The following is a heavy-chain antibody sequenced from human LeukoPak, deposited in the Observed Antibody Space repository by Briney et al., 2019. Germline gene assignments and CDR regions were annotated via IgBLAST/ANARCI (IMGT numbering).Heavy chain of an antibody. CDR1: GDSISTYY. J-gene: IGHJ3*02. CDR3: ARDHSDILTGYSITSGAFDI. Sequence: SETLSLTCTVSGDSISTYYWSWIRQPPGKGLEWIGYIYYSGSTNYNPSLKSRVAISVDTSKNQFFLKLSSVTAADTAVYYCARDHSDILTGYSITSGAFDIWGQGTMVTVSS. D-gene: IGHD3-9*01. V-gene: IGHV4-59*01. CDR2: IYYSGST.